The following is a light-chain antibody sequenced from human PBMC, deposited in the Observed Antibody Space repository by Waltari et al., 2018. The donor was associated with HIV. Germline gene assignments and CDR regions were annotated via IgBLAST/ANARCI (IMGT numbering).Light chain of an antibody. J-gene: IGLJ2*01. CDR1: RSDVGGYNY. CDR3: SSDTSSSTLVV. Sequence: QSALTQPASVSGSPGQSITISCTGTRSDVGGYNYVPWYQQNPGKGPTLRIYEVRNRPSGVSKRFSGSKSGNAAAVTISGLQAEDEADYYCSSDTSSSTLVVFGGGTKLTVL. V-gene: IGLV2-14*01. CDR2: EVR.